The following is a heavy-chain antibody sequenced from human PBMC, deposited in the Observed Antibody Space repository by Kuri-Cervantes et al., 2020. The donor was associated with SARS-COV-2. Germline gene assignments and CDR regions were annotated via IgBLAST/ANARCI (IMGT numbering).Heavy chain of an antibody. CDR1: GFPLTELS. J-gene: IGHJ6*03. CDR3: ARSPMRNYYYYYMDV. Sequence: ASVKVSCKVSGFPLTELSMHWVRQAPGKGLEWMGGFDPEEREIIYAQKFQGRVTMTRDTSTSTVYMELSSLRSEDTAVYYCARSPMRNYYYYYMDVWGKGTTVT. V-gene: IGHV1-24*01. CDR2: FDPEEREI.